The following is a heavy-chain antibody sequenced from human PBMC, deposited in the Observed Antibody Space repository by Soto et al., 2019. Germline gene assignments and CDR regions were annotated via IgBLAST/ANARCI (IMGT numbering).Heavy chain of an antibody. CDR1: GFTFSSYA. CDR3: AKGSISGLLWFGELLGYFDY. V-gene: IGHV3-23*01. CDR2: ISGSGGST. D-gene: IGHD3-10*01. Sequence: EVQLLESGGGLVQPGGSLRLSCAASGFTFSSYAMSWVRQAPGKGLEWVSAISGSGGSTYYADSVKGRFTISRDNSKNTLYLQMNSLRAEDTAVYYCAKGSISGLLWFGELLGYFDYWGQGTLVTVSS. J-gene: IGHJ4*02.